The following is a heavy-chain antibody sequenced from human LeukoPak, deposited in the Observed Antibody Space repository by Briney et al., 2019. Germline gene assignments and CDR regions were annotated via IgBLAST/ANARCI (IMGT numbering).Heavy chain of an antibody. J-gene: IGHJ4*02. Sequence: GGSLRLSCAASGFNFRKYGMHWVRKAPGKGLEWVAVISYDGSNKYYADSVKGRFTISRDNSKNTLYLQMNSLRAEDTAVYYCAKCPVPALVGATDSYFDYWGQGTLVTVSS. D-gene: IGHD1-26*01. CDR1: GFNFRKYG. CDR2: ISYDGSNK. CDR3: AKCPVPALVGATDSYFDY. V-gene: IGHV3-30*18.